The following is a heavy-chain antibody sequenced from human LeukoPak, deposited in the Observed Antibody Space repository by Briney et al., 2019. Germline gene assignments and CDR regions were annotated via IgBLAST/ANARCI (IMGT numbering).Heavy chain of an antibody. CDR1: GGSISSSSYY. CDR3: ARRPSMRGPIDY. D-gene: IGHD2-8*01. J-gene: IGHJ4*02. CDR2: IYYSGST. Sequence: SETLSLTCTVSGGSISSSSYYWGWIRQPPGKGLEWIGSIYYSGSTYYNPSLKSRVTISVDTSKNQFSLKLSSVIAADTAVYYCARRPSMRGPIDYWGQGTLITVSS. V-gene: IGHV4-39*07.